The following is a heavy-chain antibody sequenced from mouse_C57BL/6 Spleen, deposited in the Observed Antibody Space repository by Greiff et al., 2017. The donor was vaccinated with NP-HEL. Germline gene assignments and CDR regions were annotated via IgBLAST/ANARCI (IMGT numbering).Heavy chain of an antibody. V-gene: IGHV1-59*01. CDR2: IDPSDSYT. J-gene: IGHJ2*01. Sequence: QVQLQQPGAELVRPGTSVKLSCKASGYTFTSYWMHWVKQRPGQGLEWIGVIDPSDSYTNYNQKFKGKATLTVDTSSSTAYMQLSSLTSEDSAVYYGARQASNYPDCVDYWGQGTTLTVSA. D-gene: IGHD2-5*01. CDR1: GYTFTSYW. CDR3: ARQASNYPDCVDY.